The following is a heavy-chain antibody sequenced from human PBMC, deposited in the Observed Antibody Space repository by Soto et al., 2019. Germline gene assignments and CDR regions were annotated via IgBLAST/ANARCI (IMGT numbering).Heavy chain of an antibody. CDR1: GFTFRSYA. J-gene: IGHJ5*01. D-gene: IGHD3-22*01. CDR3: AKSYFDSSGFDS. Sequence: EVHLLDSGGGLVQPGGSLRLSCAASGFTFRSYALSWVRQAPGKGLEWVSTVSDTGISTYYAGSVTGRFTISRDKSRNTVYLKMNSLRAEDTAVYYCAKSYFDSSGFDSWGLGTLVTVSS. V-gene: IGHV3-23*01. CDR2: VSDTGIST.